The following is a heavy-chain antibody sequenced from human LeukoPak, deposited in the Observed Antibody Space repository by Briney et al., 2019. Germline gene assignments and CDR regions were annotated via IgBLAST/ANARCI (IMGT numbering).Heavy chain of an antibody. CDR2: ISHDGNNK. Sequence: GGSLRLSCAASGFTFSRFALHWVRQAPGKGLEGVAAISHDGNNKYYPDSVKGRFTTSRDNSKNTLYLQMDSLRPEDTAVYYCVRDYYDSSGYFYGSDAFDIWGQGTMVTVSS. D-gene: IGHD3-22*01. J-gene: IGHJ3*02. CDR1: GFTFSRFA. V-gene: IGHV3-30-3*01. CDR3: VRDYYDSSGYFYGSDAFDI.